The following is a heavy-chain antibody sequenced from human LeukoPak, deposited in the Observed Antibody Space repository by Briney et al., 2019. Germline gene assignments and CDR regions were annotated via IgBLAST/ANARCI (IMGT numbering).Heavy chain of an antibody. CDR1: GFTFSSYY. D-gene: IGHD3-10*01. CDR3: AKDPPGSRIIMAAFDY. CDR2: IRGSGGGA. J-gene: IGHJ4*02. Sequence: GGSLRLSCAASGFTFSSYYMSWVRQAPGEGLEWVSGIRGSGGGAYYADSVKGRFTISRDNSKNTLYLHMNSLRAEDTAVYYCAKDPPGSRIIMAAFDYWGQGTLVTVSS. V-gene: IGHV3-23*01.